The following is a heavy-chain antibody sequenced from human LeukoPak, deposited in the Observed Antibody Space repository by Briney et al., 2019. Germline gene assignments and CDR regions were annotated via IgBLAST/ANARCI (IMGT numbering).Heavy chain of an antibody. D-gene: IGHD2-21*01. V-gene: IGHV4-59*01. CDR1: GGSISSYY. CDR3: ASAIVVAYPSKRSWWFDP. Sequence: SETLSLTCTVSGGSISSYYWSWIRQPPGKGLEWIGYIYYSGSTNYNPSLKSRVTISVDTSKNQFSLKLSSVTAADTAVYYCASAIVVAYPSKRSWWFDPWGQGTLVTVSS. J-gene: IGHJ5*02. CDR2: IYYSGST.